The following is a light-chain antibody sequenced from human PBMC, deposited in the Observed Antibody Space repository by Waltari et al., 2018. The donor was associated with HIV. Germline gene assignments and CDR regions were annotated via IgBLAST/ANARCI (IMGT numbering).Light chain of an antibody. J-gene: IGLJ2*01. CDR3: ATWDASLTVV. CDR1: DSNIGNHS. CDR2: DSY. V-gene: IGLV1-51*01. Sequence: QSVLTQPPSVSAAPGQKVSIPCPARDSNIGNHSVSWYQQPPGTPPKLLIYDSYKRPSGIPDRFSGSKSGTSATLGIAGLQTGDEAYYYCATWDASLTVVFGGGTKLTVL.